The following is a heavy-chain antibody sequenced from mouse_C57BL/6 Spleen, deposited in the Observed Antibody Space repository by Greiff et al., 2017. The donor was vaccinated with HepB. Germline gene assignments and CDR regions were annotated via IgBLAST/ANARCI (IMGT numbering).Heavy chain of an antibody. Sequence: EVMLVESEGGLVQPGSSMKLSCTASGFTFSDYYMAWVRQVPEKGLEWVANINYDGSSTYYLDSLKSRFIISRDNAKNILYLQMSSLKSEDTATYYCARGGYYGNLFAYWGQGTLVTVSA. J-gene: IGHJ3*01. CDR3: ARGGYYGNLFAY. V-gene: IGHV5-16*01. CDR1: GFTFSDYY. CDR2: INYDGSST. D-gene: IGHD2-1*01.